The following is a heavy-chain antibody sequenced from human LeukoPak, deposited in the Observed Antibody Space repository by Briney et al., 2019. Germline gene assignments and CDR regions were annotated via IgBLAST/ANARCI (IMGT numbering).Heavy chain of an antibody. V-gene: IGHV4-39*02. CDR2: INYRGST. CDR1: GGSITSSTYS. CDR3: ARTGSSGWYHNWFDP. D-gene: IGHD6-19*01. Sequence: SETLSLTCVVSGGSITSSTYSWGWIRQPPGKGLEWIGTINYRGSTYSNPSLESRVTISVDTSKNHFSLNLKSVTAADTAVYYCARTGSSGWYHNWFDPWGQGTLVTVSS. J-gene: IGHJ5*02.